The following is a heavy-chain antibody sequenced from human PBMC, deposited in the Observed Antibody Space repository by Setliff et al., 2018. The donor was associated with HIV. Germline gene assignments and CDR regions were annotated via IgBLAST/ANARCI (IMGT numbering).Heavy chain of an antibody. CDR3: ATYSGSQGLVD. J-gene: IGHJ4*02. Sequence: SETLSLTCTVSGGSISNSSSYWGWIRQPPGKRLEWIGSIYYSGSTYYNPSLKSRVTISVDTSKNQFSLKMGSVSAADTAVYYFATYSGSQGLVDWGQGTLVTVSS. CDR2: IYYSGST. CDR1: GGSISNSSSY. D-gene: IGHD1-26*01. V-gene: IGHV4-39*01.